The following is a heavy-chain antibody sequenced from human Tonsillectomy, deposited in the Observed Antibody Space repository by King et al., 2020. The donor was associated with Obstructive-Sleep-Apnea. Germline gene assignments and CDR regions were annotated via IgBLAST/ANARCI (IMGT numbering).Heavy chain of an antibody. J-gene: IGHJ4*02. CDR3: ARPAPTNDYDSSGYFDY. Sequence: VQLVESGGGVVQPGRSLRLSCAASIFIFSTSTMHWVRQAPGKGLEWVAVITFDGGDKNYADSVKGRFTISRDNSKNTLNLQMNSLRPGDTAVYYFARPAPTNDYDSSGYFDYWGKGTLVTVSS. CDR1: IFIFSTST. D-gene: IGHD3-22*01. V-gene: IGHV3-30*04. CDR2: ITFDGGDK.